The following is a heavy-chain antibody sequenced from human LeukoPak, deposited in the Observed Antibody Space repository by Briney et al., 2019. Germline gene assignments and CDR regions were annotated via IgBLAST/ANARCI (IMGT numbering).Heavy chain of an antibody. CDR3: ARQSLLWFGEPH. CDR1: GFTFSSYE. Sequence: GSLRLSCAASGFTFSSYEMNWVRQAPGKGLEWVSYISSSGSTIYYADSVKGRFTISRDNAKNPLYLQMNSLRAEDTAVYYCARQSLLWFGEPHWGQGTLVTVSS. D-gene: IGHD3-10*01. V-gene: IGHV3-48*03. CDR2: ISSSGSTI. J-gene: IGHJ4*02.